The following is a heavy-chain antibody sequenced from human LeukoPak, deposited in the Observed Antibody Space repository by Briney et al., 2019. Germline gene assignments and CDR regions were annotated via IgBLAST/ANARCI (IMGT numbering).Heavy chain of an antibody. CDR3: ASLRYSSSWYTEFDY. D-gene: IGHD6-13*01. CDR2: VIPIFGTA. CDR1: GGTFSSYA. V-gene: IGHV1-69*05. Sequence: SVKVSCKASGGTFSSYAISWVRQAPGQGLEWMGGVIPIFGTANYAQKFQGRVTITTDESTSTAYMELSSLRSEDTAVYYCASLRYSSSWYTEFDYWGQGTLVTVSS. J-gene: IGHJ4*02.